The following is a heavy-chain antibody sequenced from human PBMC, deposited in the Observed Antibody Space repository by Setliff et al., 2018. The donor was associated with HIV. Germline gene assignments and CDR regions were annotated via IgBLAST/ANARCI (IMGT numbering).Heavy chain of an antibody. CDR3: AREEDYNFWSGYDWFDP. CDR2: IYYSGST. CDR1: GGSISSYY. J-gene: IGHJ5*02. D-gene: IGHD3-3*01. V-gene: IGHV4-59*01. Sequence: PSETLSLTCTVSGGSISSYYWSWIRQPPGKGLEWIGYIYYSGSTNYNPSLKSRVTISVDTSKNQFSLKLSSVTAADTVVYYCAREEDYNFWSGYDWFDPWGQGTLVTVAS.